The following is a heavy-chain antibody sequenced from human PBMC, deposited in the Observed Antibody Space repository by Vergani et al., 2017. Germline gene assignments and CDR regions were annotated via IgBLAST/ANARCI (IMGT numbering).Heavy chain of an antibody. CDR2: INPSGGST. CDR1: GYTFTSYY. Sequence: QVQLVQSGAEVKKPGASVKVSCKASGYTFTSYYMHWVRQAPGQGLEWMGTINPSGGSTSYAQKFQGRVTMTRDTSTSTVYMELSSLRSEDTAGYYCAGVVVVVPAAIGPGMDVWGQGTTVTVSS. V-gene: IGHV1-46*01. CDR3: AGVVVVVPAAIGPGMDV. D-gene: IGHD2-2*01. J-gene: IGHJ6*02.